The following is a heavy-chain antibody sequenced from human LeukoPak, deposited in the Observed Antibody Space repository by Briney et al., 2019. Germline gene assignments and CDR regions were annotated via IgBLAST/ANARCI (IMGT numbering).Heavy chain of an antibody. CDR2: INHSGST. D-gene: IGHD3-3*02. CDR1: GGSFSGYY. V-gene: IGHV4-34*01. J-gene: IGHJ6*03. Sequence: SETLSLTCAVYGGSFSGYYWSWIRQPPGKGLEWIGEINHSGSTNYNPSLKSRVTISVDTSKNQFSLKLSSVTAADTAVYYCARHFKGYYYYYMDVWGKGTTATISS. CDR3: ARHFKGYYYYYMDV.